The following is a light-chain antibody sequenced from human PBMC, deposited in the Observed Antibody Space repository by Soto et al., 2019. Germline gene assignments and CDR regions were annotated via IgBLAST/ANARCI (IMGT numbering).Light chain of an antibody. V-gene: IGKV3-20*01. J-gene: IGKJ2*01. Sequence: EIVLTQSPGTLSLSPGERATLSCRASQSVYNSYLAWYQQKPGQTPRLLINAASNRATGVPDRFSGSGSGTYFTLTISRLELEAFAVYYCQQYGSPPHTFGQGTKVEI. CDR2: AAS. CDR3: QQYGSPPHT. CDR1: QSVYNSY.